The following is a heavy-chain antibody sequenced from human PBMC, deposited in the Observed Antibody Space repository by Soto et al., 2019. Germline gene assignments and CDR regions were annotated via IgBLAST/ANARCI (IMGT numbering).Heavy chain of an antibody. D-gene: IGHD3-9*01. Sequence: ASVKVSCKASGYTFTSYDMHWVRQAPGQGLEWMGIINPSGGSTSYAHKFQGRVTMTRDTSTSTVYMELSSLRSEDTAVYYCAGDNSPCYDRSRGGFDPGGQGTLVTVSS. CDR1: GYTFTSYD. CDR2: INPSGGST. J-gene: IGHJ5*02. CDR3: AGDNSPCYDRSRGGFDP. V-gene: IGHV1-46*01.